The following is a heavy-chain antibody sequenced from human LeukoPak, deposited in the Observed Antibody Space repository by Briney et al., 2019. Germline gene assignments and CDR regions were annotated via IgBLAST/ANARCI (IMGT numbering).Heavy chain of an antibody. Sequence: GGSLRLSCAASGFTFSSHAMSWVRQAPGKGLEWVSAISGSGGSTYYADSVKGRFTISRDNSKNTLYLQMNSLKTEDTAVYYCTTDPLMVRGVLWDTRLEDYYYGMDVWGQGTTVTVSS. D-gene: IGHD3-10*01. J-gene: IGHJ6*02. CDR1: GFTFSSHA. V-gene: IGHV3-23*01. CDR2: ISGSGGST. CDR3: TTDPLMVRGVLWDTRLEDYYYGMDV.